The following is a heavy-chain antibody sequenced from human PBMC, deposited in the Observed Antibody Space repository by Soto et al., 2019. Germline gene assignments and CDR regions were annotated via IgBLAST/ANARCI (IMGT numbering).Heavy chain of an antibody. CDR3: ASALGGIAVAAAYYFDY. J-gene: IGHJ4*02. V-gene: IGHV4-30-4*01. Sequence: SETLSLTCTVSGGSISSGDYYWIWIRHPPGKGLEWIGYIYYSGSTYYNPSLKSRVTISVDTSKNQFSLKLSSVTAADTAVYYCASALGGIAVAAAYYFDYWGQGTLVTVSS. CDR2: IYYSGST. D-gene: IGHD6-19*01. CDR1: GGSISSGDYY.